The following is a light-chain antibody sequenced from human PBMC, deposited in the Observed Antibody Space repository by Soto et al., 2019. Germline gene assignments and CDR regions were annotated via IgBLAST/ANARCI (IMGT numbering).Light chain of an antibody. Sequence: EIVMTQSPATLSVSPGERATLSCRASQSVSSNLAWYQQKPGQAPRILIYGASTRATGIPARFSGSMSGTEYTLTISSLQSEDFAVYYCQQYNNWPPWTFGQGTKLESK. CDR2: GAS. J-gene: IGKJ2*02. CDR1: QSVSSN. V-gene: IGKV3-15*01. CDR3: QQYNNWPPWT.